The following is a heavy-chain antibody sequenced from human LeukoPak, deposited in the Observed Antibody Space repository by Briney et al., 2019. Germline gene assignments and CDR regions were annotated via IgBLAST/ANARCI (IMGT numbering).Heavy chain of an antibody. D-gene: IGHD3-9*01. V-gene: IGHV3-21*01. CDR3: ARHYHDILTGYLKRYFDP. CDR1: GFTFSSYS. Sequence: GGSLRLSCAASGFTFSSYSMNWVRQAPGKGLEWVSSISSSSSYIYYADSVKGRFTISRDNAKNSLYLQMNSLRAEGTAVYYCARHYHDILTGYLKRYFDPWGQGTLVTVSS. CDR2: ISSSSSYI. J-gene: IGHJ5*02.